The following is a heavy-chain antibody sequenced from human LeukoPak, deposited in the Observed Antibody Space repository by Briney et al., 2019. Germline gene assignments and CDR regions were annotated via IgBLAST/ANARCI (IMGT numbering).Heavy chain of an antibody. CDR3: ARPQWGGGSYYGY. Sequence: GGSLRLSCAASGFTFSTYWMHWVRQAPGKGLVWVSRINTDASSTTYADSVKGRFTISRDNAKNTLYLQMNSLRAEDTAVYYCARPQWGGGSYYGYWGQGTLVTVSS. D-gene: IGHD1-26*01. CDR2: INTDASST. V-gene: IGHV3-74*01. CDR1: GFTFSTYW. J-gene: IGHJ4*02.